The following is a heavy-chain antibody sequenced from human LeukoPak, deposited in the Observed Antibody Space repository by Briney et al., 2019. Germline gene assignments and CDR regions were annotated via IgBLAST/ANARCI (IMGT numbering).Heavy chain of an antibody. CDR1: GGSISSSSYY. CDR2: IYYSGST. Sequence: SETLSLTCTVSGGSISSSSYYWSWIRQPPGKGLEWIGYIYYSGSTNYNPSLKSRVTISVDTSKNQFSLKLSSVTAADTAVYYCARGAFYDILTGHYNWFDPWGQGTLVTVSS. D-gene: IGHD3-9*01. CDR3: ARGAFYDILTGHYNWFDP. V-gene: IGHV4-61*01. J-gene: IGHJ5*02.